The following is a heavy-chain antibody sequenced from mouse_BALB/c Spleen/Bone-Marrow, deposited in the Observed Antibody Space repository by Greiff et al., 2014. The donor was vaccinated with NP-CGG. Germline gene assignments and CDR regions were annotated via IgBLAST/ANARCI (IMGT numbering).Heavy chain of an antibody. CDR1: GYAFSSYW. Sequence: LVESGAELVRPGSSVKISCKASGYAFSSYWMNWVKQRPGQGLEWIGQIYPGDGDTNYNGKFKGKATLTADKSSSTAYMQLSGLTSEDSAVYFCARQYGNYFDYWGQGTTLTVSS. V-gene: IGHV1-80*01. CDR3: ARQYGNYFDY. D-gene: IGHD2-10*02. J-gene: IGHJ2*01. CDR2: IYPGDGDT.